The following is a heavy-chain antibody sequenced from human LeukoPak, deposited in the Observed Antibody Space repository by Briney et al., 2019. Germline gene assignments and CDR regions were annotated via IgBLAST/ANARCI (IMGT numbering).Heavy chain of an antibody. CDR1: GGSISSYY. J-gene: IGHJ2*01. Sequence: SSETLSLTCTVSGGSISSYYWSWIRQPPGKGLEWFGCIYYSGSTNYNPSLKSRVTISVDTSKNQFTLKLSSVTAADTAVYYCARHDSYYYDSSGYRWYFDLWGRGTLVTVSS. CDR2: IYYSGST. D-gene: IGHD3-22*01. CDR3: ARHDSYYYDSSGYRWYFDL. V-gene: IGHV4-59*08.